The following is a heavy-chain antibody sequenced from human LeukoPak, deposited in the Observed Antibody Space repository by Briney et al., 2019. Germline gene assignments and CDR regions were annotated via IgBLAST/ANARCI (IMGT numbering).Heavy chain of an antibody. V-gene: IGHV4-59*01. D-gene: IGHD5-24*01. Sequence: SETLSLTCTVSGGSISSYYWSWIRQPPGKGLEWIGYIYYSGSTNYNPSLKSRVTISVDTSKNQFSLKLSSVTAADTAVYYCAGTQDGYNRPHYFDYWGQGTLVTVSS. CDR2: IYYSGST. CDR1: GGSISSYY. J-gene: IGHJ4*02. CDR3: AGTQDGYNRPHYFDY.